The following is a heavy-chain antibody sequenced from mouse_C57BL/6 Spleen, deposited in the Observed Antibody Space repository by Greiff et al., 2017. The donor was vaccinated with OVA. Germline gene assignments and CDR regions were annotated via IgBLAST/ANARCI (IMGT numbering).Heavy chain of an antibody. CDR2: IDPETGGT. J-gene: IGHJ2*01. V-gene: IGHV1-15*01. CDR3: TRDDYFDY. Sequence: VKLMESGAELVRPGASVTLSCKASGYTFTDYEMHWVKQTPVHGLEWIGAIDPETGGTAYNQKFKGKAILTADKSSSTAYMELRSLTSEDSAVYYCTRDDYFDYWGQGTTLTVSS. CDR1: GYTFTDYE.